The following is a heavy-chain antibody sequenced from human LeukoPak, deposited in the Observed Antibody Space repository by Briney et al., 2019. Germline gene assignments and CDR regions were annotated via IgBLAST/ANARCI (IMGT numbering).Heavy chain of an antibody. Sequence: PGGSLRLSCAASGFTFYSYAMSWVRQAPGKGLEWVSTISGSGAGAYYADSVKGRFTISRDSSRNTVYLQMNSLRAEDAAIYYCAKERTFGGVLYYFDYWGQGTLVTVSS. D-gene: IGHD3-16*01. V-gene: IGHV3-23*01. CDR1: GFTFYSYA. CDR2: ISGSGAGA. CDR3: AKERTFGGVLYYFDY. J-gene: IGHJ4*02.